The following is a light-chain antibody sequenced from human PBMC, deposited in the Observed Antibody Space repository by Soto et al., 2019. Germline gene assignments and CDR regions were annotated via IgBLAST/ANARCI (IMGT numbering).Light chain of an antibody. J-gene: IGKJ1*01. V-gene: IGKV3-15*01. CDR3: QQYNNWWT. CDR1: QSVSNN. Sequence: EIVMTQSPATLSVSPGERATLSCRASQSVSNNLAWYQKKPGQAPRLLIYGASTRATGIPARFSGSGSGTECTLTISSLPSEDFAVYYWQQYNNWWTFGQGTRVDIK. CDR2: GAS.